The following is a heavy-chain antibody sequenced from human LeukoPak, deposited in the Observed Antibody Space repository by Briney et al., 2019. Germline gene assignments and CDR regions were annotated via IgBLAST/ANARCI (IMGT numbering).Heavy chain of an antibody. J-gene: IGHJ4*02. V-gene: IGHV1-18*01. D-gene: IGHD4-23*01. CDR1: GYTFTSYG. Sequence: ASVRVSCKASGYTFTSYGFSWVRQAPGQGLEWMGWISAYNGNTNYAQILQSRLTMTTDTSTSTAYMELRSLRSDDTAVYYCARQGYGGNSQGAADYWGQGTLVTVSS. CDR2: ISAYNGNT. CDR3: ARQGYGGNSQGAADY.